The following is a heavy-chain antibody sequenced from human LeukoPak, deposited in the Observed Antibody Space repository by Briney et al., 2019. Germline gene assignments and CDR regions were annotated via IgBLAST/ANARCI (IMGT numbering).Heavy chain of an antibody. V-gene: IGHV4-30-4*08. D-gene: IGHD5-18*01. Sequence: KTSETQSLTCTVSGGSISSGDYYWSWIRQPPGMGLEWIGYIYYSGSTYYNPSLKSRVTISVDTSKNQLSLKLGSVTAADTAVYYCARVGTAIAEYFDYWGQGTLVTVSS. J-gene: IGHJ4*02. CDR2: IYYSGST. CDR1: GGSISSGDYY. CDR3: ARVGTAIAEYFDY.